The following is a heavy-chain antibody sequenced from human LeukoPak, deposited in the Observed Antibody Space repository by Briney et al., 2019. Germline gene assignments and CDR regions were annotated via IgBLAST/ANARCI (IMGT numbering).Heavy chain of an antibody. D-gene: IGHD2-15*01. Sequence: SETLSLTCTVSGGSISSYYWSWIRQPPGKGLEWIGYIYYSGSTNYNPSLKSRVTISVDTSKNQFSLKLSSVTAADTAVYYCARDQDYQFDPWGQGTLVTVSS. V-gene: IGHV4-59*12. CDR3: ARDQDYQFDP. J-gene: IGHJ5*02. CDR2: IYYSGST. CDR1: GGSISSYY.